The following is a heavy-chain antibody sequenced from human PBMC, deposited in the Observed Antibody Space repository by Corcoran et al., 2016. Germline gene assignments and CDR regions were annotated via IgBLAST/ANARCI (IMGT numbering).Heavy chain of an antibody. V-gene: IGHV3-21*01. CDR2: ISSSSSYI. CDR1: GFTFSSYS. D-gene: IGHD3-22*01. Sequence: EVQLVESGGGLVKPGGSLRLSCAASGFTFSSYSMNWVRQAPGKGLEWVSSISSSSSYIYYADSVKGRFTISRDNAKNSLYLQMNSLRAEDTAVYYCVRERSPYYYDSSGSYPSGFDYWGQGTLVTVSS. J-gene: IGHJ4*02. CDR3: VRERSPYYYDSSGSYPSGFDY.